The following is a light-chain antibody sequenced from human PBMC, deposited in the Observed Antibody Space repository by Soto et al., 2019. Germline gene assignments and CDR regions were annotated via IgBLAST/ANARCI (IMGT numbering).Light chain of an antibody. CDR1: SSDVGGYKY. Sequence: QSALTQPRSVSGSPGQSVTISCTGTSSDVGGYKYVSWYQQHPGKAPKLMIYDVSKRPSGVPDRFSGSKSGNTASLTLSGLQAQDEADYYCSSYAGTYTDVGFRGGTNLTVL. CDR3: SSYAGTYTDVG. CDR2: DVS. V-gene: IGLV2-11*01. J-gene: IGLJ2*01.